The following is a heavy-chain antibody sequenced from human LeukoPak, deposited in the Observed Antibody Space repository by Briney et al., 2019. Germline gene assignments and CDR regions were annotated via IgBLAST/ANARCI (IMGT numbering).Heavy chain of an antibody. D-gene: IGHD3-10*01. V-gene: IGHV1-18*01. Sequence: ASVKVSCKASGYTFTSYGINWVRQAPGQGLEWMGWISAYNGKTNYAQKLQGRVTMTTDTSTSTAYMELRSLRSDDTAVYYCATDVFVVRGVTRDYWGQGTLVTASS. J-gene: IGHJ4*02. CDR1: GYTFTSYG. CDR2: ISAYNGKT. CDR3: ATDVFVVRGVTRDY.